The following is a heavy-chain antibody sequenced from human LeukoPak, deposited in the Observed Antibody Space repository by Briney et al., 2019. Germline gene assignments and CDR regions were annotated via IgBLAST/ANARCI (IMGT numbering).Heavy chain of an antibody. V-gene: IGHV3-23*01. CDR1: GFTPSGYA. CDR3: AKPAGAMTTVTYYFDY. Sequence: VPSLRLSCAASGFTPSGYAMSWVRPAPGKGLEWVSAISGSGGSTYYADSVKGRFTISRDNSKNTLYLQMNSLRAEDTAVYYCAKPAGAMTTVTYYFDYWGQGTLVTVSS. D-gene: IGHD4-17*01. J-gene: IGHJ4*02. CDR2: ISGSGGST.